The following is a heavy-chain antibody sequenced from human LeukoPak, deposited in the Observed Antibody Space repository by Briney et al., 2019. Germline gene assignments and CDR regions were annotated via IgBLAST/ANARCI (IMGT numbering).Heavy chain of an antibody. CDR1: GYSFTSYW. V-gene: IGHV5-51*01. CDR3: ARLRAFGELLSRFDY. Sequence: GESLKISCKGSGYSFTSYWIGWGRQMPGQGVEWMGIIYPGDSDTRYSPSFQGQVTISADKSISTAYLQWSSLKALDTAMYYCARLRAFGELLSRFDYWGQGTLVTVSS. J-gene: IGHJ4*02. D-gene: IGHD3-10*01. CDR2: IYPGDSDT.